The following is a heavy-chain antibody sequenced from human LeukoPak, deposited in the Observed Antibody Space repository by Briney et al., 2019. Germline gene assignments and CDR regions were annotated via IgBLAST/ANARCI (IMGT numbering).Heavy chain of an antibody. CDR3: ARHYGDYYYYYMDV. CDR2: IYYIGST. V-gene: IGHV4-39*01. D-gene: IGHD4-17*01. CDR1: GGSLSSSSYY. Sequence: SETLSLTCTVSGGSLSSSSYYWGWIRQPPGKGLEWIGSIYYIGSTYYNPSLKSRVTISVDTSKNQFSLKLSSVTAADTAVYYCARHYGDYYYYYMDVWGKGTTVTISS. J-gene: IGHJ6*03.